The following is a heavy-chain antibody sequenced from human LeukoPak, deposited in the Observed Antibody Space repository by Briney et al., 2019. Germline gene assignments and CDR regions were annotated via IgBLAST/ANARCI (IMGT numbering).Heavy chain of an antibody. V-gene: IGHV4-34*01. CDR1: GGSFSGYF. CDR2: INHSGST. CDR3: AMTLSEYSSSPAI. D-gene: IGHD6-13*01. J-gene: IGHJ4*02. Sequence: ASETLSLTCAFYGGSFSGYFCNWIRQPPGKGLEWIGEINHSGSTNYNPSLQSRVSISVDKSKNQFSLKLTSVTAADTAMYYCAMTLSEYSSSPAIWGQGTLVTVSS.